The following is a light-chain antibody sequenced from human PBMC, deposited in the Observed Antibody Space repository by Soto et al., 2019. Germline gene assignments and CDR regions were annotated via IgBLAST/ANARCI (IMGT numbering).Light chain of an antibody. J-gene: IGKJ2*01. V-gene: IGKV1-9*01. CDR2: AAS. CDR3: QQLISYPYT. CDR1: QAISSY. Sequence: DIQLTQSPSFLSASVGDRVSITCRASQAISSYLAWYQQKPGKAPKLLIYAASTLQSGVPSRFSGSGSGTEFTLAISSLQPEDFATYYCQQLISYPYTFGQGTKLEIK.